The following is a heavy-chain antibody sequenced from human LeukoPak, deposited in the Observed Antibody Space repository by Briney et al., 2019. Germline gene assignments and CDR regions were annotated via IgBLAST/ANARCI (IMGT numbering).Heavy chain of an antibody. Sequence: GSSVKVSCKASGGTFSGYAISWGRQAPGQGLEWMGGIIPIFNTANYAQKFQGRVTIGTDGSTNTAYMELSSLRSEDTAVYFCARGTLGDILTGSYDCWGQGTLVTVSS. CDR3: ARGTLGDILTGSYDC. D-gene: IGHD3-9*01. CDR1: GGTFSGYA. V-gene: IGHV1-69*05. CDR2: IIPIFNTA. J-gene: IGHJ4*02.